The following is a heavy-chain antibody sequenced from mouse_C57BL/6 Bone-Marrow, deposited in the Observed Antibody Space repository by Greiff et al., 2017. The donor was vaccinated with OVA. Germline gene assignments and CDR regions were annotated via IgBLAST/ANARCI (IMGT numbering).Heavy chain of an antibody. CDR2: IWSDGST. V-gene: IGHV2-6-1*01. Sequence: VKVVESGPGLVAPSQSLSITCTVSGFSLTSYGVPWVRQPPGKGREWLVVIWSDGSTTYNSALKSRLSISKDNSKSQVFLKMNSLQTDDTAMYYCARHEATVDWYFDVWGTGTTVTVSS. J-gene: IGHJ1*03. D-gene: IGHD1-1*01. CDR3: ARHEATVDWYFDV. CDR1: GFSLTSYG.